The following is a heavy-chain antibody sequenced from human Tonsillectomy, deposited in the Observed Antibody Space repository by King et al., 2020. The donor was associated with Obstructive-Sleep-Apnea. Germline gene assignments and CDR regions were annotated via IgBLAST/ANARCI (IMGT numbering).Heavy chain of an antibody. CDR2: IYTSGST. J-gene: IGHJ4*02. Sequence: VQLQESGPGLVKPSETLSLTCTVSGGSISYYYWSWIRQPAGKGLEWIGRIYTSGSTNYNPSLKSRVTMSLDTSKNQISLKLSSVTAADTAVYYCAREPKKWELRYFFDYWGQGTLVTVSS. CDR3: AREPKKWELRYFFDY. CDR1: GGSISYYY. V-gene: IGHV4-4*07. D-gene: IGHD1-26*01.